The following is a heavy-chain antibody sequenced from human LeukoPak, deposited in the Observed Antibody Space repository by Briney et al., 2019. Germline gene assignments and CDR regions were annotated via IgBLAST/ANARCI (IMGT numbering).Heavy chain of an antibody. J-gene: IGHJ4*02. Sequence: SVKVSCKASGGTFSSYAISWVRQAPGQGLEWMGGIIPIFGTANYAQKFQGRVTITADESTSTAYMELSSLRSEDTAVYYCARSGFGELSVLDYWGQETLVTVSS. D-gene: IGHD3-10*01. V-gene: IGHV1-69*13. CDR1: GGTFSSYA. CDR3: ARSGFGELSVLDY. CDR2: IIPIFGTA.